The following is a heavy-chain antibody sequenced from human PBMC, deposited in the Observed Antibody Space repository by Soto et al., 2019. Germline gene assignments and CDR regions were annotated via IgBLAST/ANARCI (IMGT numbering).Heavy chain of an antibody. CDR3: ARCRWVPAAQFDP. D-gene: IGHD2-2*01. V-gene: IGHV4-39*01. CDR1: GGSISSSSYY. Sequence: SETLSLTCTVSGGSISSSSYYWGWIRQPPGKGLEWIGSIYYSGSTYYNPSLKSRVTISVDTSKNQFSLKLSSVTAADTAVYYCARCRWVPAAQFDPWGQGTLVTVSS. CDR2: IYYSGST. J-gene: IGHJ5*02.